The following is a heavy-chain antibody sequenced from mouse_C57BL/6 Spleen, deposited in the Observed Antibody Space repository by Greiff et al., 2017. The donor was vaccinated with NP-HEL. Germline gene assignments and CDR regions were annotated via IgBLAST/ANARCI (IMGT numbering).Heavy chain of an antibody. CDR3: ARLDYGSSFAMDY. V-gene: IGHV1-59*01. J-gene: IGHJ4*01. CDR1: GYTFTSYW. D-gene: IGHD1-1*01. CDR2: IDPSDSYT. Sequence: QVQLKQPGAELVRPGTSVKLSCKASGYTFTSYWMHWVKQRPGQGLEWIGVIDPSDSYTNYNQKFKGKATLTVDTSSSTAYMQLSSLTSEDSAVYYCARLDYGSSFAMDYWGQGTSVTVSS.